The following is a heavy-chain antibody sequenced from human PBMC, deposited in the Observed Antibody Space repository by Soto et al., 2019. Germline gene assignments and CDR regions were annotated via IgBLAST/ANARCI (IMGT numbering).Heavy chain of an antibody. Sequence: PGGSLRLSCVASGLPFSSYAMTWVRQAPGKGLEWVSGIRESGSSTFYADSVKGRFTISRDNSKNTLFLQMNSLRAEDTAVYYCAKFGGDLPNDYWGQGTLVTVSS. CDR2: IRESGSST. CDR3: AKFGGDLPNDY. CDR1: GLPFSSYA. D-gene: IGHD2-21*02. J-gene: IGHJ4*02. V-gene: IGHV3-23*01.